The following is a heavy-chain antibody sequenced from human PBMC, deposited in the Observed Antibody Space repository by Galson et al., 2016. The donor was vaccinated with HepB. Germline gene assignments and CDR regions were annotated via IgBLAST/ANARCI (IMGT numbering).Heavy chain of an antibody. CDR2: IHYSGDT. V-gene: IGHV4-39*01. D-gene: IGHD1-1*01. J-gene: IGHJ4*02. CDR3: VRQGGSAQLPEPFQAFAFDY. Sequence: SETLSLTCTVSGGSVITSTYYWGWIRQPPGKGLEWIGTIHYSGDTYYNPLLKSRVTISIDTSKDQFSLKLTSATASDTAVYYCVRQGGSAQLPEPFQAFAFDYWGPGTLVTVSS. CDR1: GGSVITSTYY.